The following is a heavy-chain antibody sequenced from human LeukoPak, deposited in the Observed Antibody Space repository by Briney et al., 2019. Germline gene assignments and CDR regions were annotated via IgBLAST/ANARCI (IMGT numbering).Heavy chain of an antibody. V-gene: IGHV1-18*01. Sequence: ASVKVSCKASGYTFTSYGISWVRQAPGQGLEWMGWISAYNGNTNYAQKFQGRVTITADKSTSTAYMELSSLRSEDTAVYYCARRRPYDSSGPDEYFDLWGRGTLVTVSS. CDR3: ARRRPYDSSGPDEYFDL. CDR2: ISAYNGNT. J-gene: IGHJ2*01. CDR1: GYTFTSYG. D-gene: IGHD3-22*01.